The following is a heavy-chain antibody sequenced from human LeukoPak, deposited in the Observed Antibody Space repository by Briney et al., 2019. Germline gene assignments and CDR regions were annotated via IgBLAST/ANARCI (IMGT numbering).Heavy chain of an antibody. CDR2: ISSSSYI. CDR3: AKDKGLFTMVRGVIITQFDY. J-gene: IGHJ4*02. D-gene: IGHD3-10*01. V-gene: IGHV3-21*04. CDR1: GFTFSSYS. Sequence: PGGSLRLSCAASGFTFSSYSMNWVRQAPGKGLEWVSSISSSSYIYYADSVKGRFTISRDNSKNTLYLQMNSLRAEDTAVYYCAKDKGLFTMVRGVIITQFDYWGQGTLVTVSS.